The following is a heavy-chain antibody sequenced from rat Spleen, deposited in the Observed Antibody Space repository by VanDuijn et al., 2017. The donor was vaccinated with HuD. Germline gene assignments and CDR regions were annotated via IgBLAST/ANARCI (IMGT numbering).Heavy chain of an antibody. CDR3: ATAGTRVSRFAY. CDR2: IIYDGSGT. J-gene: IGHJ2*01. V-gene: IGHV5S10*01. CDR1: GFTFSDYY. Sequence: EVQLVESGGGLVQPGRSMKLSCAASGFTFSDYYMAWVRQAPTKGLEWVATIIYDGSGTYYRDSVRGRFTISRDNAKSTLYLQMDNVRSEDTATYYCATAGTRVSRFAYWGQGVMVTVSS. D-gene: IGHD1-4*01.